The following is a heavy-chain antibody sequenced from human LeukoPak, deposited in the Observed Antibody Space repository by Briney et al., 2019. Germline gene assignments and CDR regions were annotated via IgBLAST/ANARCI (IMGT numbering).Heavy chain of an antibody. Sequence: SETPSLTCTVSGGSISSYYWSWIRQPPGKGLEWIGYIYYSGSTNYNPSLKSRVTISVDTSKNQLSLKLSSVTAADTAVYYCARVFSDSSSWYVVYWGQGTLVTVSS. J-gene: IGHJ4*02. V-gene: IGHV4-59*01. CDR1: GGSISSYY. D-gene: IGHD6-13*01. CDR3: ARVFSDSSSWYVVY. CDR2: IYYSGST.